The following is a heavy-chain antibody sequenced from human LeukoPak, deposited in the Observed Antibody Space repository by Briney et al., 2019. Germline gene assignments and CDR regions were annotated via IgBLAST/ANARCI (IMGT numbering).Heavy chain of an antibody. J-gene: IGHJ4*02. CDR3: ARGTVMTPISGYYSFVY. Sequence: PSETLSLTCTVSGGSITGYYWTLIRQPAGKGLEWIGRVSDTGRAYYNPSLERRVTISLDTSNNRFSLKVTSVTAADTAVYYCARGTVMTPISGYYSFVYWGQGTLVSVSS. D-gene: IGHD3-22*01. V-gene: IGHV4-4*07. CDR2: VSDTGRA. CDR1: GGSITGYY.